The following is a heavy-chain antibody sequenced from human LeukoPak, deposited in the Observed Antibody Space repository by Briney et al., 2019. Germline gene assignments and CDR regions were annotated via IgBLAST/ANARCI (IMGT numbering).Heavy chain of an antibody. D-gene: IGHD1-26*01. V-gene: IGHV3-53*01. J-gene: IGHJ4*02. Sequence: GGSLRLSCAASGFTFSDYYMSWVRQAPGKGLEWVSVIYSGGSTYYADSVKGRFTISRDNSKNTLYLQMNSLRAEDTAVYYCASGASGWVDYWGQGTLVTVSS. CDR3: ASGASGWVDY. CDR1: GFTFSDYY. CDR2: IYSGGST.